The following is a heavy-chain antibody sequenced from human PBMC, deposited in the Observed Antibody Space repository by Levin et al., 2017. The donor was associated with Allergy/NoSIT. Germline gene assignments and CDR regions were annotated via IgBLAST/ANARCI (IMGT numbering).Heavy chain of an antibody. Sequence: GGSLRLSCAASGFTFSDFYMSWVRQAPGKGLEWVSYISTSSSFTKYADSVKGRFTISRDDAKNSLFLQMNSLRAEDTAVYYCARDGRTVVTQSDYWGPGTLVTVSS. D-gene: IGHD4-23*01. CDR1: GFTFSDFY. V-gene: IGHV3-11*05. CDR3: ARDGRTVVTQSDY. J-gene: IGHJ4*02. CDR2: ISTSSSFT.